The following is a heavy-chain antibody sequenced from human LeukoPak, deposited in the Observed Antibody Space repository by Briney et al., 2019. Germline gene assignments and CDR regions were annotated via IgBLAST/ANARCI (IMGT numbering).Heavy chain of an antibody. CDR1: GGSISTYY. D-gene: IGHD3-10*01. Sequence: LSLTCTVSGGSISTYYWNWIRQAPGKGLEWVSYISSSGSIIYYADSVKGRFTISRDNAKNSLYLQMNSLRAEDTAVYYCARDFGSVRGVIPFHYFDYWGQGTLVTVSS. CDR3: ARDFGSVRGVIPFHYFDY. CDR2: ISSSGSII. V-gene: IGHV3-11*04. J-gene: IGHJ4*02.